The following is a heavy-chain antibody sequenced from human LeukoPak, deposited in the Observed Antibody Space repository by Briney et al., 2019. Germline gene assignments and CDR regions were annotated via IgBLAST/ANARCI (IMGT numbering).Heavy chain of an antibody. D-gene: IGHD6-25*01. CDR1: GFTFSSYW. CDR2: IKQDGSEK. Sequence: PRESLRLSCAASGFTFSSYWMSWVRQAPGKGLEWVANIKQDGSEKYYVDSVKGRFTISRDNAKNSLYLQMNSLRAEDTAVYYCASAARRDYFDYWGQGTLVTVSS. J-gene: IGHJ4*02. V-gene: IGHV3-7*01. CDR3: ASAARRDYFDY.